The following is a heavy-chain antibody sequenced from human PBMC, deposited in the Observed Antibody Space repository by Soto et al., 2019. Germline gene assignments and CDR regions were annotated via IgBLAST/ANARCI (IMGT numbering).Heavy chain of an antibody. CDR2: ISYDGSNK. D-gene: IGHD3-10*01. J-gene: IGHJ4*02. V-gene: IGHV3-30*18. Sequence: QVQLVESGGGVVQPGRSLRLSCAASGFTFSSYGMHWVRQAPGKGLEWVAVISYDGSNKYYADSVKGRFTISRDNSKNTLYLQMNSLRAEDTAVYYCAKDRGWLWFGKGGQGTLVTVSS. CDR3: AKDRGWLWFGK. CDR1: GFTFSSYG.